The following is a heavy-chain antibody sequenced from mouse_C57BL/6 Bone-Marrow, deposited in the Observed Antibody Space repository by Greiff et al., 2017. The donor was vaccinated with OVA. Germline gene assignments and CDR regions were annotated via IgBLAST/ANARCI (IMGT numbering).Heavy chain of an antibody. J-gene: IGHJ1*03. CDR3: ARLGYCSSYDGYFDV. CDR2: INPSNGGT. CDR1: GYTFTSYW. Sequence: QVQLQQPGTELVKPGASVKLSCKASGYTFTSYWMHWVKQRPGQGLEWIGNINPSNGGTNYNEKFKSKATLTVDKSSSTAYMQRSSLTSEDSAVYYCARLGYCSSYDGYFDVWGTGTTVTVSS. V-gene: IGHV1-53*01. D-gene: IGHD1-1*01.